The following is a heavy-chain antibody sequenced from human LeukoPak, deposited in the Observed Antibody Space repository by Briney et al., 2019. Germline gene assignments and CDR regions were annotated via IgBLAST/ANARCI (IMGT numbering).Heavy chain of an antibody. V-gene: IGHV3-48*01. CDR3: ARDYKYAFDN. D-gene: IGHD5-24*01. J-gene: IGHJ4*02. Sequence: GGSLRLSCAASGFTFSDYSMNWVRQAPGKGLEWISYIGIDSGNTNYADSVKGRFTISGDKVKNSLYLQMNSLRVEDKAVYYCARDYKYAFDNWGQGTLVTVSS. CDR1: GFTFSDYS. CDR2: IGIDSGNT.